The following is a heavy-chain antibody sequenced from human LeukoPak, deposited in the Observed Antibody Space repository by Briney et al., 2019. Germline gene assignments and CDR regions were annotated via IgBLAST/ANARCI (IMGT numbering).Heavy chain of an antibody. CDR1: GRSISSRSYY. J-gene: IGHJ4*02. D-gene: IGHD5-18*01. Sequence: SSETLSLTCPVSGRSISSRSYYWGWLRQHRGKGLEWHGSIYYSGGTYYNPPLKSRVTISVDTSKNQFSLKLSSVTAADTAVYYCARLQLESDYWGQGTLVTVSS. V-gene: IGHV4-39*01. CDR2: IYYSGGT. CDR3: ARLQLESDY.